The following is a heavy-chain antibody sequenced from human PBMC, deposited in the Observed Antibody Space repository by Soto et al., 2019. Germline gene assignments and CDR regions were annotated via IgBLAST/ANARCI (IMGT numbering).Heavy chain of an antibody. CDR1: GFSFSNYD. J-gene: IGHJ5*02. Sequence: EVQLVESGGGLVQPGGSLRLSCAASGFSFSNYDIHWVRQATGKGLEWVSGIGTAGDTYYAGSVKGRFTISRENAKNSLYLQMTSLRAGDTAVYYCARGALGFDPWGQGTLVAVSS. CDR2: IGTAGDT. CDR3: ARGALGFDP. V-gene: IGHV3-13*04. D-gene: IGHD6-6*01.